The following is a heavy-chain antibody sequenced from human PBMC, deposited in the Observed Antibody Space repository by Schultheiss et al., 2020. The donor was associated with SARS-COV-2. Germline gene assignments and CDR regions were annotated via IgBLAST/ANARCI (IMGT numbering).Heavy chain of an antibody. Sequence: SQTLSLTCTVSGGSISSYYWSWIRQHPGKGLEWIGYIYYSGSTNYNPSLKSRVTISVDTSKNQFSLKLSSVTAADTAVYYCARARPPVGMDVWGQGTTVTVSS. V-gene: IGHV4-59*12. CDR1: GGSISSYY. J-gene: IGHJ6*02. CDR3: ARARPPVGMDV. CDR2: IYYSGST.